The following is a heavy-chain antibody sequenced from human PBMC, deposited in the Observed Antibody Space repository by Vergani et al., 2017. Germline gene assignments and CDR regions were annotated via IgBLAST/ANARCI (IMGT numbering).Heavy chain of an antibody. CDR2: IYYSGST. Sequence: QVQLQESGPGLVKPSETLSLTCTVSGGSISSYYWSWIRQPPGKGLEWIGYIYYSGSTNYNPSLKSRVTISVDTSKNQFSLKLSSVTAADTAVYYCARLSLGYGDVPHGDYWGQGTLVTVSS. V-gene: IGHV4-59*08. CDR3: ARLSLGYGDVPHGDY. CDR1: GGSISSYY. D-gene: IGHD4-17*01. J-gene: IGHJ4*02.